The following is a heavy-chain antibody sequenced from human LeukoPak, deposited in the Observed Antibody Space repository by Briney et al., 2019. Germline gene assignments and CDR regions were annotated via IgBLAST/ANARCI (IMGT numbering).Heavy chain of an antibody. J-gene: IGHJ6*02. D-gene: IGHD3-10*01. CDR3: AKVLCPSLTSRITMVRGVPSGMDV. CDR2: ISYDGSNK. V-gene: IGHV3-30*18. Sequence: GRSLRLSCAASGFTFSSYGMHWVRQAPGKGLEWVAVISYDGSNKYYADSVKGRFTISRDNSKNTLYLQMNSLRAEDTAVYYCAKVLCPSLTSRITMVRGVPSGMDVWGQGTTVTVSS. CDR1: GFTFSSYG.